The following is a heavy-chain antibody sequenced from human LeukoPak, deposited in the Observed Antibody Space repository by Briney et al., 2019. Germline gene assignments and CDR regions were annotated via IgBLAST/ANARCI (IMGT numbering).Heavy chain of an antibody. CDR3: ARTTVNWFDP. V-gene: IGHV4-59*01. D-gene: IGHD4-17*01. Sequence: SETLSLTCTVSGGSISSYYWSWIRQPPGKGLEWIGYIYYSGSTNYNPSLKSRVTISVDMSKNQFSLKLSSVTAADTAVYYCARTTVNWFDPWGQGTLVTVSS. J-gene: IGHJ5*02. CDR2: IYYSGST. CDR1: GGSISSYY.